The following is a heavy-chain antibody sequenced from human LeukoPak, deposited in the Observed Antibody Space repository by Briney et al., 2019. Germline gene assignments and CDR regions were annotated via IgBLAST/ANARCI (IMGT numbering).Heavy chain of an antibody. CDR1: GFTFSGSA. CDR3: TRLSGSYPIDY. D-gene: IGHD1-26*01. J-gene: IGHJ4*02. V-gene: IGHV3-73*01. CDR2: IRSKANSYAT. Sequence: GGSLRLSCAASGFTFSGSAMHWARHASGKGLEWVGRIRSKANSYATAYAASVKGRFTISRDDSKNTAYLQMNSLKTEDTAVYYCTRLSGSYPIDYWGQGTLVTVSS.